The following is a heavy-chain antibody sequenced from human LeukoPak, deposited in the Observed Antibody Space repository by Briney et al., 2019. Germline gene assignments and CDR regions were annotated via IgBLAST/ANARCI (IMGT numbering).Heavy chain of an antibody. CDR2: TYYNSKWNK. D-gene: IGHD6-19*01. CDR3: ARGVAGKGAFDL. V-gene: IGHV6-1*01. CDR1: GDSVSNKSVI. J-gene: IGHJ3*01. Sequence: SQTLSLTCAISGDSVSNKSVIWNWVRQSPPRGLEWLGRTYYNSKWNKDYAVPMKSRISINPDTSKNHVSLQMNSVTPEDTAVYYCARGVAGKGAFDLWGRGTMVTVSS.